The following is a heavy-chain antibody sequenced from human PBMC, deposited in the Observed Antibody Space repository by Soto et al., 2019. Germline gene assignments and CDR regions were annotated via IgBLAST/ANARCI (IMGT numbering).Heavy chain of an antibody. Sequence: RLSCXSSLVTVKNCRISWVRRSRWKGLEWVSVIYSGGVTYYPDSVKGRFTTIRDTSKNTVYLQMNSLRADDTAMYYCARDPSNTGQYGLEVWGQRTTVNVYS. CDR2: IYSGGVT. CDR3: ARDPSNTGQYGLEV. CDR1: LVTVKNCR. V-gene: IGHV3-53*01. J-gene: IGHJ6*01.